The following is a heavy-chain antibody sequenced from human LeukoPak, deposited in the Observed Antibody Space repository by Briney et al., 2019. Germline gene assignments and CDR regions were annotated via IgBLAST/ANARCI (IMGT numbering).Heavy chain of an antibody. CDR1: GGTFSSYD. D-gene: IGHD3-22*01. CDR2: IIPIFGTA. J-gene: IGHJ3*02. Sequence: SVKVSCKASGGTFSSYDISWVRQAPGQGLEWLGGIIPIFGTANYAQKFQGRVTITADESTSTAYMELSSLRSEDTAVYYCERDWTTYYYDSSGPSGDAFDIWGQGTMVTVSS. V-gene: IGHV1-69*13. CDR3: ERDWTTYYYDSSGPSGDAFDI.